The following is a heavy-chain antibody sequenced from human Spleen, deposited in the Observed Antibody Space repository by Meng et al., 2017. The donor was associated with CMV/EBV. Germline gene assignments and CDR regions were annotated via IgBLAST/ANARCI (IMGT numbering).Heavy chain of an antibody. CDR1: GFMFSMYS. D-gene: IGHD3-10*01. J-gene: IGHJ4*02. CDR3: ARDQGLVFGEVIPYFDY. CDR2: ISSSSGYI. V-gene: IGHV3-21*06. Sequence: GGSLRLSCTASGFMFSMYSMVWVRQAPGKGLEWVSSISSSSGYIYYADSVKGRFTISRDNSRNSLYLQMNSLSADDTALYYCARDQGLVFGEVIPYFDYWGQGTPVTVSS.